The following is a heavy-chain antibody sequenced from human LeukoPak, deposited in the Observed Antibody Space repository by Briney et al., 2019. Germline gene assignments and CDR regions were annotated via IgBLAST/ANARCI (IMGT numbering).Heavy chain of an antibody. V-gene: IGHV3-30-3*01. CDR2: ISYDGSNK. CDR1: GFTFSSYA. J-gene: IGHJ4*02. D-gene: IGHD6-6*01. Sequence: PGRSLRLSCAASGFTFSSYAMHWVRQAPGKGLEWVAVISYDGSNKYYADSVKGRFTISRDNSKNTLYLQMNSLRAEDTAVYYCAREQTQQLAPDYWGQGTLVTVSS. CDR3: AREQTQQLAPDY.